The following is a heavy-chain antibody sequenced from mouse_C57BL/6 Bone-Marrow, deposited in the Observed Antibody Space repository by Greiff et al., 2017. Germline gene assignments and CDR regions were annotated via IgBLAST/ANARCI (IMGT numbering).Heavy chain of an antibody. Sequence: EVQVVESGGGLVKPGGSLKLSCAASGFTFSDYGMHWVRQAPEKGLEWVAYISSGSSTIYYADTVKGRFTISRDNAKNTLFLQMTSLRSEDTAMYYCARILLSWFAYWGQGTLVTVSA. J-gene: IGHJ3*01. CDR2: ISSGSSTI. CDR1: GFTFSDYG. D-gene: IGHD1-1*01. V-gene: IGHV5-17*01. CDR3: ARILLSWFAY.